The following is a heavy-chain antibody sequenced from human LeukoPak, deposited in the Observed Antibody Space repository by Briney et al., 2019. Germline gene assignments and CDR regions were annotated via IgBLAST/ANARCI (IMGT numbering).Heavy chain of an antibody. CDR2: IIPIFGTA. CDR3: ARELQHGYSYGI. Sequence: SVKVSCKASGGTFSSYAISWVRQAPGQGLEWMGGIIPIFGTANYAQKFQGRVTITADESTSTAYMELSSLKSEDTAVYYCARELQHGYSYGIWGQGTLVTVSS. J-gene: IGHJ4*02. D-gene: IGHD5-18*01. V-gene: IGHV1-69*13. CDR1: GGTFSSYA.